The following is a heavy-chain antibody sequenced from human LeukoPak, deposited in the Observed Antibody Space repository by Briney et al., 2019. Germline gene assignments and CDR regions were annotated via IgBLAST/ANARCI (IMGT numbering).Heavy chain of an antibody. V-gene: IGHV1-46*01. Sequence: ASVKVSCKASGYTFTSYYMHWVRQAPGQGLEWMGIINPSGGSTSYAQKFQGRVTMTRDMSTSTVYMELSSLRSEDTAVYYCARDLLPSWGATGGMGYYYYYMDVWGKGTTVTVSS. J-gene: IGHJ6*03. CDR2: INPSGGST. D-gene: IGHD3-16*01. CDR1: GYTFTSYY. CDR3: ARDLLPSWGATGGMGYYYYYMDV.